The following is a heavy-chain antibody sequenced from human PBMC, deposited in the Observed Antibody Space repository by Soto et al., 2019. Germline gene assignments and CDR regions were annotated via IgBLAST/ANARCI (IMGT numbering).Heavy chain of an antibody. Sequence: QVQLQQWGAGLLKPSETLSLTCAVYGGSFSGYYWSWIRQPPGKGLEWIGEINHSGSTNYNPSLKSRVTISVDTSKTQFSLKLSSVTAADTAVYYCAKPFRGFTYYYGSGFRGDAFDIWGQGTMVTVSS. V-gene: IGHV4-34*01. CDR2: INHSGST. CDR1: GGSFSGYY. CDR3: AKPFRGFTYYYGSGFRGDAFDI. J-gene: IGHJ3*02. D-gene: IGHD3-10*01.